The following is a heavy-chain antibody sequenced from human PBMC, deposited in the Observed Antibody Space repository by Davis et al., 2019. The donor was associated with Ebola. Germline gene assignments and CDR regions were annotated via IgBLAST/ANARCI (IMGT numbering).Heavy chain of an antibody. CDR3: AKGPSVGYSYGFPFDY. D-gene: IGHD5-18*01. V-gene: IGHV3-7*03. J-gene: IGHJ4*02. Sequence: GESLKISCAASGFTFRTYWMSWVRQAPGKGPEWVANIKEDGSDKYYVDSVRGRFTISRDNAKNSLYLQMNSLRVEDTAVYYCAKGPSVGYSYGFPFDYWGQGTLVTVSS. CDR1: GFTFRTYW. CDR2: IKEDGSDK.